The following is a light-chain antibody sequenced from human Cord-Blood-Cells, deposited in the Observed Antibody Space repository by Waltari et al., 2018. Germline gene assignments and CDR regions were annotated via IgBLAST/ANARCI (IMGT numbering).Light chain of an antibody. CDR3: CSYAGSSTWV. Sequence: QSALTQPASVSGSPGQSITISCTGTSSDFGSYNLVSWYQQHPGKAPKTMIYEGSKRPSGVSNRFSGSKSGNTASLTISGLQAEDEADYYCCSYAGSSTWVFGGGTKLTVL. CDR1: SSDFGSYNL. V-gene: IGLV2-23*01. CDR2: EGS. J-gene: IGLJ3*02.